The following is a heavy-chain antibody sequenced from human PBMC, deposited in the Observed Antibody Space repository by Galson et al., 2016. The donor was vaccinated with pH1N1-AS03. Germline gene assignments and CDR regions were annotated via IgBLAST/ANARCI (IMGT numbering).Heavy chain of an antibody. CDR2: IDPSDSYI. CDR1: QYKFSDSW. Sequence: VKKPGESLTVSCETSQYKFSDSWVHWLRQVPGKGLEWLGRIDPSDSYIDYSPSFRGHVSISVDRSISTAYLQWRSLRASDTAVYYCAAAKKGTPPIFFYYTVDVWGQGTTVIVSS. CDR3: AAAKKGTPPIFFYYTVDV. D-gene: IGHD2-15*01. V-gene: IGHV5-10-1*01. J-gene: IGHJ6*02.